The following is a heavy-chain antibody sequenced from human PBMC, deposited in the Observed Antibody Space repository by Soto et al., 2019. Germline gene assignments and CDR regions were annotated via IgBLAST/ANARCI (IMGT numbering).Heavy chain of an antibody. Sequence: LVESGGGVVQVGKSLRLSCAASIFTFSDYGMDWVRQAPGKGLEWVAFISYDGTKELYADSVKGRFAISRDNSQNTLYLQMNSLRTEDTAVYYCAREGSSMIVVNNWFATWGQGTLVTVSS. V-gene: IGHV3-30*03. CDR2: ISYDGTKE. CDR1: IFTFSDYG. D-gene: IGHD3-22*01. J-gene: IGHJ5*02. CDR3: AREGSSMIVVNNWFAT.